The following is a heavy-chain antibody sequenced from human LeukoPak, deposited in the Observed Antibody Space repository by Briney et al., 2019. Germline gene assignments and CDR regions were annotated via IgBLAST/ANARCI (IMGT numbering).Heavy chain of an antibody. D-gene: IGHD3-3*01. CDR3: ARSGNFWSGYYIDY. J-gene: IGHJ4*02. V-gene: IGHV3-21*01. CDR2: ISSSSSYI. CDR1: GFTFSSYS. Sequence: GGSLRLSCAASGFTFSSYSMNWVRQAPGKGLEWASSISSSSSYIYYADSVKGRFTISRDNAKNSLYLQMNSLRAEDTAVYYCARSGNFWSGYYIDYWGQGTLVTVSS.